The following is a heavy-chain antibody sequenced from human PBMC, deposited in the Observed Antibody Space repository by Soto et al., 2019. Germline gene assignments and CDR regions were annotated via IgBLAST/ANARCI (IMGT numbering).Heavy chain of an antibody. CDR3: ARAEGLRGQYQLPY. CDR2: IYYSGST. V-gene: IGHV4-31*03. D-gene: IGHD2-2*01. CDR1: GGSISSGGYY. Sequence: QVQLQESGPGLVKPSQTLSLTCTVSGGSISSGGYYWSWIRQHPGKGLEWIGYIYYSGSTYYNPSLKSRVTISVDTSKNQFSLKLSSVTAADTAVYYCARAEGLRGQYQLPYWGQGTLVTVSS. J-gene: IGHJ4*02.